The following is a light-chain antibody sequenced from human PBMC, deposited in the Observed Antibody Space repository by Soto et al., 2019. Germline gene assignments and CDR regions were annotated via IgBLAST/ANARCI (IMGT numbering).Light chain of an antibody. J-gene: IGKJ4*01. V-gene: IGKV3-15*01. CDR3: QQYNKRPLP. CDR1: QSVSSN. CDR2: GAS. Sequence: EIVISQSLFTLSVSTGERATLSCRASQSVSSNLAWYQQKPGQAPRLLIYGASTRATGIPARVSGSGSGTEFTLTISSLQPEDFAVYYCQQYNKRPLPFGGGTKVDIK.